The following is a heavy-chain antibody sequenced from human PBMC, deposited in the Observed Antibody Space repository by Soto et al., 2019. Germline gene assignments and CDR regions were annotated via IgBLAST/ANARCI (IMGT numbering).Heavy chain of an antibody. D-gene: IGHD3-16*02. CDR3: ERAVPSRYPFDY. J-gene: IGHJ4*02. V-gene: IGHV3-11*01. CDR1: GFTFSDYY. CDR2: ISSSGTTI. Sequence: GGSLRLSCAASGFTFSDYYMSWIRQAPGKGLEWVSYISSSGTTIYYAESVEGRFTISRDNAKNSLYLQMNSLRAEDTAVYYCERAVPSRYPFDYWGQGTLVTVSS.